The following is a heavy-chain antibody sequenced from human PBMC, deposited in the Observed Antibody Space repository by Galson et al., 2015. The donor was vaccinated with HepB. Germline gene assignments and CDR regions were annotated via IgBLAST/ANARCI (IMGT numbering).Heavy chain of an antibody. J-gene: IGHJ5*02. CDR1: GFTFSSYN. V-gene: IGHV3-21*01. Sequence: SLRLSCAASGFTFSSYNMNWVRQAPGKGLEWVSSISYSSNYIHYADSVKGRFTISRDNAKNSLYLQTNSLRAEDTAVYYCARDWGIAVAGTWWFDPWGQGTLVTVSS. D-gene: IGHD6-19*01. CDR3: ARDWGIAVAGTWWFDP. CDR2: ISYSSNYI.